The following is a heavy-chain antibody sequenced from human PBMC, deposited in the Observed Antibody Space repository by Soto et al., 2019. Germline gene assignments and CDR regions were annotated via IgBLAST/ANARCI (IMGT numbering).Heavy chain of an antibody. J-gene: IGHJ4*02. CDR1: GFTFSSYA. V-gene: IGHV3-23*01. D-gene: IGHD6-19*01. CDR3: VKGGPIGVSGDDY. CDR2: ILGGSGKT. Sequence: EVQLLESGGGLVQPGGSLRLSCAASGFTFSSYAMTWVRQAPGKGLEWVSLILGGSGKTYYADSVKGRFTISRDNSKNTLYLQMNSLRAEDSAVYYCVKGGPIGVSGDDYWGQGTLVTVS.